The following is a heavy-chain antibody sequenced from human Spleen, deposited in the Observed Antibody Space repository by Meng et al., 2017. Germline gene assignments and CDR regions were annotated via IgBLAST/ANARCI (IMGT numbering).Heavy chain of an antibody. CDR3: AREKGYHGSGSYYNLGTGEMDV. V-gene: IGHV3-30*04. CDR2: ISYDGRNE. D-gene: IGHD3-10*01. Sequence: GESLKISCVDSGFIFSSYAMRWVRQAPGKGLEWVAVISYDGRNEYYGASVKGRFTISRDNSKNTLYLEMNSLRAEDTAVYYCAREKGYHGSGSYYNLGTGEMDVWGQGTTVTVSS. CDR1: GFIFSSYA. J-gene: IGHJ6*02.